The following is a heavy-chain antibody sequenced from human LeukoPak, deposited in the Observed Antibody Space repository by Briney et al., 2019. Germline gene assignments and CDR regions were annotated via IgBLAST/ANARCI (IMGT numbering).Heavy chain of an antibody. CDR1: GVSFDSYH. J-gene: IGHJ3*02. Sequence: SETLSLTCTISGVSFDSYHWNWIRQPAGKGLEWIGRIYATEITLYDPSLKSRVTIPVDTSKNQFSLKLSSVTAADTAVYYCARALRYCSSTSCYTGAFDIWGQGTMVTVSS. D-gene: IGHD2-2*02. CDR2: IYATEIT. CDR3: ARALRYCSSTSCYTGAFDI. V-gene: IGHV4-4*07.